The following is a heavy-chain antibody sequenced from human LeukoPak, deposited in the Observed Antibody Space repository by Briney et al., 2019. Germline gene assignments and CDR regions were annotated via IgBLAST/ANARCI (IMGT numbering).Heavy chain of an antibody. V-gene: IGHV3-15*07. D-gene: IGHD1-26*01. J-gene: IGHJ4*02. CDR2: IKSKTGGGTI. Sequence: GGSLRLSCAASGFTFSNAWMNWVRQAPGKGLEWVGRIKSKTGGGTIDYAAPVKGRFTISRDDSKDTLYLQMNSLKSEDTAVYHCTTAAFVGATAYWGQGALVIVSS. CDR3: TTAAFVGATAY. CDR1: GFTFSNAW.